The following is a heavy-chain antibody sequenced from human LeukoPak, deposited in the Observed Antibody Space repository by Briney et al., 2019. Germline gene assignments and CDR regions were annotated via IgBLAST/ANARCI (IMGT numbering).Heavy chain of an antibody. Sequence: PGGSLRLSCAASGFTVSSNEMSWVRQAPGKGLEWVSSISGGSTYYADSRKGRFTISRDNSKNTLHLQMSSLRAEDTAVYYCKMSGGGKGGYFDYWGQGTLVTVSS. V-gene: IGHV3-38-3*01. J-gene: IGHJ4*02. CDR2: ISGGST. D-gene: IGHD2-15*01. CDR3: KMSGGGKGGYFDY. CDR1: GFTVSSNE.